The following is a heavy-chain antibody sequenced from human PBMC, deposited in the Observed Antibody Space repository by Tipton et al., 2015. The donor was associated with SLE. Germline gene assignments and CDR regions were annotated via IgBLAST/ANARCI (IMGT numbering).Heavy chain of an antibody. D-gene: IGHD3-22*01. CDR1: GGSIRSYS. CDR2: IYYSGST. Sequence: TLSLTCTVSGGSIRSYSWSWIRQPPGKGLEWIGYIYYSGSTNYNPSLKSRVTISVDTSKNQVSLKLSSVTAADTAVYYCARDIDSSDEGRAFDIWGQGTMVTVSS. CDR3: ARDIDSSDEGRAFDI. J-gene: IGHJ3*02. V-gene: IGHV4-59*01.